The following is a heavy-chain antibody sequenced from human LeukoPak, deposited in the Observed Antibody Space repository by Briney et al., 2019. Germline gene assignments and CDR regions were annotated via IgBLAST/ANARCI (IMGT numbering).Heavy chain of an antibody. CDR3: ARDYSGYEGYFDY. J-gene: IGHJ4*02. CDR1: GFTVSSNY. V-gene: IGHV3-66*01. D-gene: IGHD5-12*01. Sequence: GGSLRLSCAASGFTVSSNYMNWVRQAPGKGLEWVSVIYSGGNTYYADSVKDRFTISRDNSKNTLYLQMNNLRVEDTAVYYCARDYSGYEGYFDYWGQGTLVTVSS. CDR2: IYSGGNT.